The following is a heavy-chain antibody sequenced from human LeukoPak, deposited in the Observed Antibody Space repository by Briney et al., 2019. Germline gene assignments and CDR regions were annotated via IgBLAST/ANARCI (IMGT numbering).Heavy chain of an antibody. V-gene: IGHV4-34*01. D-gene: IGHD3-3*01. J-gene: IGHJ4*02. CDR2: INHSGST. Sequence: SETLSLTCAVSVGSFSGYYWSWIRQPPGKGLEWIGEINHSGSTNYNPSLTSRVTISVDTSKNQFSLKLSSVTAADTAVYYCARGRNYYDFWSGYPARGYYFDYWGQGTLVTVSS. CDR3: ARGRNYYDFWSGYPARGYYFDY. CDR1: VGSFSGYY.